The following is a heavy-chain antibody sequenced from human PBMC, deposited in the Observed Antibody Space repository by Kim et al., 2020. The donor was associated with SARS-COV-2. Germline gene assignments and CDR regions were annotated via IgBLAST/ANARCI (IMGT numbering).Heavy chain of an antibody. D-gene: IGHD3-16*01. J-gene: IGHJ4*02. Sequence: NYAQKFQERVTITRDMSTSTAYMELSSLRSEDTAVYYCAAGGLHGGGVDYWGQGTLVTVSS. CDR3: AAGGLHGGGVDY. V-gene: IGHV1-58*01.